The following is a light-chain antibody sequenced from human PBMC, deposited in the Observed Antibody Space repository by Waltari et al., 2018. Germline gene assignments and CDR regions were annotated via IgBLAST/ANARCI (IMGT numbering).Light chain of an antibody. J-gene: IGKJ4*01. V-gene: IGKV3-11*01. CDR1: QSVRSY. CDR2: DTS. CDR3: QQRHNWPLT. Sequence: EIVLTQSPATLSLSPGERATLSCRASQSVRSYVAWYQQKPGQAPRLLIYDTSNRASGIPARFSGSGSGTDFSLSISSLEPEDFAVYYCQQRHNWPLTFGGGTKVEIK.